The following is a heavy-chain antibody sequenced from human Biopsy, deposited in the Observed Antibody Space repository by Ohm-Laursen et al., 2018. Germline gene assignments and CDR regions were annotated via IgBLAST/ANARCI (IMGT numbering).Heavy chain of an antibody. J-gene: IGHJ4*02. CDR3: ARGPRGLVVITTTALYFDY. D-gene: IGHD3-22*01. Sequence: GDSVKVSCKASGYTFTSYYLHWVRQAPGQGLEWMGRINPNNDNTAYAQKFQGRITMTKDTSTSTVYMDLSSLTFDDSAVYYCARGPRGLVVITTTALYFDYWGQGNLVTVSS. CDR1: GYTFTSYY. V-gene: IGHV1-46*01. CDR2: INPNNDNT.